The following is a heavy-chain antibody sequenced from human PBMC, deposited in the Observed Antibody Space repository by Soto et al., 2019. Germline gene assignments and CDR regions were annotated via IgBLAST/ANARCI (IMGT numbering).Heavy chain of an antibody. Sequence: GGSLRLSCAASGFTFSSYAMHWVRQAPGKGLEWVAVISYDGSNKYYADSVKGRFTISRDNSKNTLYLQMNSLRAEDTSVYYSARVGYDYPPYYYGMDVWGQGTTVTVSS. D-gene: IGHD5-12*01. CDR3: ARVGYDYPPYYYGMDV. V-gene: IGHV3-30-3*01. CDR1: GFTFSSYA. J-gene: IGHJ6*02. CDR2: ISYDGSNK.